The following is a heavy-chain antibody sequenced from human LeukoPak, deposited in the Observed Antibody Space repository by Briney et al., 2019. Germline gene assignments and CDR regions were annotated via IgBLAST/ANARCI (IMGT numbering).Heavy chain of an antibody. Sequence: PSETLSLTCAVYGGSFSGYYWSWIRQPPGKGLEWIGEINHSGSTNYNPSLKSRVTISVDTSKNQFSLKLSSVTAADTAVYYCARVGYGDYSTPDYWGQGTLVTVSS. CDR3: ARVGYGDYSTPDY. D-gene: IGHD4-17*01. CDR2: INHSGST. J-gene: IGHJ4*02. CDR1: GGSFSGYY. V-gene: IGHV4-34*01.